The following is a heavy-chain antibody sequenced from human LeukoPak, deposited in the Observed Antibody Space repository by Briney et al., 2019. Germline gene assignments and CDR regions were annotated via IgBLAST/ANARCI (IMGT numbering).Heavy chain of an antibody. CDR2: MYNTGRTDY. V-gene: IGHV4-59*01. J-gene: IGHJ3*01. Sequence: PSETLSLTCTVSGGSIGSYYWSWIRQPPGKGLEWIGNMYNTGRTDYNYNPSLKSRVTTSLDTSKNQFSLKLSSVTAADTAVYYCARVLVGGGAFDFWGQGTMVTVSS. CDR1: GGSIGSYY. D-gene: IGHD1-26*01. CDR3: ARVLVGGGAFDF.